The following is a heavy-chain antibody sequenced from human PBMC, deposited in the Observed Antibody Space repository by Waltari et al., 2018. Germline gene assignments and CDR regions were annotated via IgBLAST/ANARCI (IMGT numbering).Heavy chain of an antibody. J-gene: IGHJ4*02. CDR3: ARCGRGVDSSASCLDH. CDR2: VNDDGSTK. CDR1: GFIFSNYG. D-gene: IGHD1-1*01. V-gene: IGHV3-33*01. Sequence: QVQLVESGGGVVQPGRSLRLSCAASGFIFSNYGMHWVRQAPGKWVGWGAVVNDDGSTKHYADSVKGRFTISRDNSKNTLNLEMNSLRAEDTAVYFCARCGRGVDSSASCLDHWGQGTLVTVSS.